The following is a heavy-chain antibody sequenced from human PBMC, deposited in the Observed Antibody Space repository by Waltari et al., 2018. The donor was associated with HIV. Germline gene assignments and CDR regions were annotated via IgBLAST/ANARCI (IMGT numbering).Heavy chain of an antibody. D-gene: IGHD3-22*01. J-gene: IGHJ4*02. CDR2: ISYGGRNK. V-gene: IGHV3-30*04. CDR1: GFPFRPYS. CDR3: ARDGHFYDSRPLDY. Sequence: VQLLECGGGLVQPGGSLSVPCAAPGFPFRPYSWHWVRQAPGKGLEWVAIISYGGRNKYYADSVKGRFTISRDNSKNTVYLQMNSLRGEDTAVYYCARDGHFYDSRPLDYWGQGTLVTVSS.